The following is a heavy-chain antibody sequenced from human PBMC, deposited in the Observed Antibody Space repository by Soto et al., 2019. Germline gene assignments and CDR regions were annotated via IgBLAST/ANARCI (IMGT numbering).Heavy chain of an antibody. Sequence: SETLSLTCTVSGGSISSGGYYWSWIRQHPGKGLEWIGYIYYSGSTYYNPSLKSRVTISVDTSKNQFSLKLSSVTAADTTVYYCARVTRAAYYFDYWGQGTLVTVSS. J-gene: IGHJ4*02. CDR2: IYYSGST. CDR1: GGSISSGGYY. D-gene: IGHD2-15*01. V-gene: IGHV4-31*03. CDR3: ARVTRAAYYFDY.